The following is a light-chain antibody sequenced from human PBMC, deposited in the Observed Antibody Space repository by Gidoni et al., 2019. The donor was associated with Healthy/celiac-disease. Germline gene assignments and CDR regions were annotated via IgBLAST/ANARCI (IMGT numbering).Light chain of an antibody. J-gene: IGKJ5*01. Sequence: EIVLTQSPATLSLSPGERATLSCRASQSVSSCLAWYQQKPGQAPRLLIYDASNRATGIPARCSSRGCGTDFTLTSSRLEHEDCAVYYCQERSNWPITFGQGTRLEIK. CDR2: DAS. CDR3: QERSNWPIT. V-gene: IGKV3-11*01. CDR1: QSVSSC.